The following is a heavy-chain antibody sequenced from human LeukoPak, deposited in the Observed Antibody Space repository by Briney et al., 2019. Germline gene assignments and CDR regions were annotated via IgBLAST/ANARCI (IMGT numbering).Heavy chain of an antibody. V-gene: IGHV1-69*06. CDR3: ARDRVAGEPFDY. CDR2: IIPIFGTA. J-gene: IGHJ4*02. D-gene: IGHD1-14*01. CDR1: GGTFSSYA. Sequence: ASVKVSCKASGGTFSSYAISWVRQAPGQGLEWMGGIIPIFGTANYAQKFQGRVTITADKSTSTAYMELSSLRSEDTAVYYCARDRVAGEPFDYWGQGTLVTVSS.